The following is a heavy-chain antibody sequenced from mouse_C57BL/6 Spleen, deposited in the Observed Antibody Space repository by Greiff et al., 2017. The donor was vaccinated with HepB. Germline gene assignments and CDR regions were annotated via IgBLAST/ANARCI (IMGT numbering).Heavy chain of an antibody. Sequence: QVQLKQPGAELVKPGASVKLSCKASGYTFTSYWMHWVKQRPGQGLEWIGMIHPNSGSTNYNEKFKSKATLTVDKSSSTAYMQLSSLTSEDSAVYYCAREDYGSSLYYFDYWGQGTTLTVSS. CDR1: GYTFTSYW. CDR2: IHPNSGST. J-gene: IGHJ2*01. CDR3: AREDYGSSLYYFDY. V-gene: IGHV1-64*01. D-gene: IGHD1-1*01.